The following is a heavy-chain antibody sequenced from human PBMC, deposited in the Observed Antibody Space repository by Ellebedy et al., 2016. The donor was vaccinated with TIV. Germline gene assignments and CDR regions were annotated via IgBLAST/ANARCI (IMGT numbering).Heavy chain of an antibody. D-gene: IGHD3-16*02. CDR3: TTAYYHYVWGTYRLMDFDY. Sequence: GESLKISCAASGFTFNNAWMSWVRQAPGKGLEWVGRIKSKSDGGTTENAAPVKGRFTISRDDSKSMLYLQMNSLKTEDTAVYYCTTAYYHYVWGTYRLMDFDYWGQGTLVTVSS. V-gene: IGHV3-15*01. CDR2: IKSKSDGGTT. J-gene: IGHJ4*02. CDR1: GFTFNNAW.